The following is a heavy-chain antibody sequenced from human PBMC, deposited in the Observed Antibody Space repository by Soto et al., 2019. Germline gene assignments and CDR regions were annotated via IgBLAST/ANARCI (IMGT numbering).Heavy chain of an antibody. Sequence: QITLKESGPTLVKPTQTLTLTCAFSGFSLSSPAACVNWIRQPPGKALEWLALIYWYDDKQYSPSLRSRLTITKHTSKHQVVLTMTNVDHVDTDTYCCAHGSGWLSDYWGQGTLVTVSS. CDR1: GFSLSSPAAC. V-gene: IGHV2-5*01. CDR3: AHGSGWLSDY. J-gene: IGHJ4*02. D-gene: IGHD6-19*01. CDR2: IYWYDDK.